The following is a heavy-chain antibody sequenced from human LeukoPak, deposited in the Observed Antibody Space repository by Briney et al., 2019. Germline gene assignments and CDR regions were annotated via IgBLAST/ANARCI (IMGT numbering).Heavy chain of an antibody. D-gene: IGHD6-13*01. CDR1: GGTFSSYA. CDR3: AREGSWYGGGLFDY. J-gene: IGHJ4*02. CDR2: IIPIFGTA. Sequence: SVKVSCKASGGTFSSYAISWVRQAPGQGLEWMGGIIPIFGTANYAQKFQGRVTITADKSTSTAYMELSSLRSEDTAVYYCAREGSWYGGGLFDYWGQGTLVTVSS. V-gene: IGHV1-69*06.